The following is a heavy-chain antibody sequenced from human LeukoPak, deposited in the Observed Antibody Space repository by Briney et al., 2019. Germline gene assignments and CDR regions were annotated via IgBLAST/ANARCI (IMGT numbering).Heavy chain of an antibody. D-gene: IGHD5-18*01. CDR2: IFPSGGEI. CDR3: AKVDTAMVDEFDY. J-gene: IGHJ4*02. V-gene: IGHV3-23*01. CDR1: GFTFSTFA. Sequence: GGSLRLSCEASGFTFSTFAMIWVRQPPGKGLEWVSSIFPSGGEIHYADSVRGRFTISRDNSKSTLSLQMNSLRAEDTAVYYCAKVDTAMVDEFDYWGQGTLVTVSS.